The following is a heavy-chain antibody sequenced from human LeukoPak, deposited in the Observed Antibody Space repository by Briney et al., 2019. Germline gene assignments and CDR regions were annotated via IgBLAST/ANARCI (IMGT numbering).Heavy chain of an antibody. V-gene: IGHV4-34*01. D-gene: IGHD3-10*01. Sequence: SETLSLTCAAYGGSFSGYYWSWIRQPPGKGLEWIGEINHSGSTNYNPSLKSRVTISVETSKNQFSLKLSSVTAADTAVYYCARVEYGSGDGGFDYWGQGTLVTVSS. CDR2: INHSGST. CDR1: GGSFSGYY. CDR3: ARVEYGSGDGGFDY. J-gene: IGHJ4*02.